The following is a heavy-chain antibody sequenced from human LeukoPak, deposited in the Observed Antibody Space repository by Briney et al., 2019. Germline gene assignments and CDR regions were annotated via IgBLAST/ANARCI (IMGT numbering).Heavy chain of an antibody. CDR2: INHSGRT. CDR3: ARGRDIVVVVAATRRRDYFDY. CDR1: GGSFSGYY. V-gene: IGHV4-34*01. D-gene: IGHD2-15*01. J-gene: IGHJ4*02. Sequence: SETLSLTCAVYGGSFSGYYWSWIRQPPGKGLEWIGEINHSGRTNYNPSLNSRVTISVDTSKNQFSLKLSSVTAADTAVYYCARGRDIVVVVAATRRRDYFDYWGQGTLVTVSS.